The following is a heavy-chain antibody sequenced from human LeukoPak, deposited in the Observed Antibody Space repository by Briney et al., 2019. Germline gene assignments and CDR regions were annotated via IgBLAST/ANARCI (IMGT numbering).Heavy chain of an antibody. J-gene: IGHJ4*02. D-gene: IGHD5-24*01. CDR3: VREYGCVDY. CDR1: GFAFSSYS. V-gene: IGHV3-48*04. Sequence: GGSLRLSCAASGFAFSSYSMNRVRQAPGKGLEWLSYISGGGNTIYYADSVKGRFTISRDNAKNSLYLQMNSLRGEDTAVYYCVREYGCVDYWGQGTLVTVSS. CDR2: ISGGGNTI.